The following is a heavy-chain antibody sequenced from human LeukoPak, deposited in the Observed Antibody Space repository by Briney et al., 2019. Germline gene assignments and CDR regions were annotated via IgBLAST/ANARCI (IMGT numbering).Heavy chain of an antibody. V-gene: IGHV4-59*01. CDR1: GGSISSYY. J-gene: IGHJ2*01. Sequence: PSETLSLTCTVSGGSISSYYWSWIRQPPGKGLEWIGYIYCSGSTNYNPSLKSRVTISVDTSKNQFSLKLSSVTAADTAVYYCARGDYDILTSHWYFDLWGRGTLVTVSS. CDR2: IYCSGST. CDR3: ARGDYDILTSHWYFDL. D-gene: IGHD3-9*01.